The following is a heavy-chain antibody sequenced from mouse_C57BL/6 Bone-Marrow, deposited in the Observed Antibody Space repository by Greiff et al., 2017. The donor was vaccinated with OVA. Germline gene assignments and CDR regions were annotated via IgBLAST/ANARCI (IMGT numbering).Heavy chain of an antibody. CDR3: ATTGNYAMDY. D-gene: IGHD4-1*02. Sequence: VQLKESGGGLVKPGGSLKLSCAASGFTFSDYGMHWVRQAPEKGLEWVAYISSGSSTIYYADTVKGRFTSSRDNAKNTLFLQMTSLRSEDTAMYYCATTGNYAMDYWGQGTSVTVSS. J-gene: IGHJ4*01. CDR1: GFTFSDYG. V-gene: IGHV5-17*01. CDR2: ISSGSSTI.